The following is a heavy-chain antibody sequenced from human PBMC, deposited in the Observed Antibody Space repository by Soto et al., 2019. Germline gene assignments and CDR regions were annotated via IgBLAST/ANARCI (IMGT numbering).Heavy chain of an antibody. D-gene: IGHD3-10*01. V-gene: IGHV4-39*01. Sequence: PSETLSLTCTVSGGSISSSSYYWGWIRQPPGKGLEWIGSIYYSGSTYYNPSLKSRVTISVDTSKNQFSLKLSSVTAADTAVYYCARQHGVLWFGELLPPPHFDYWGQGTRVTVSS. CDR3: ARQHGVLWFGELLPPPHFDY. CDR1: GGSISSSSYY. J-gene: IGHJ4*02. CDR2: IYYSGST.